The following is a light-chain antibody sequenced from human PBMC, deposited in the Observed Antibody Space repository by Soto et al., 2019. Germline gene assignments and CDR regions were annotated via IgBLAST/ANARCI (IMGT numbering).Light chain of an antibody. CDR2: GAS. Sequence: EIVLTQSPGTLSLSPGERATLSCRASQSVSSSYLAWYQQKPGQAPRLLIFGASSRATGIPDRFSGSGSGTDFTLTISSLEPEDFAVYYCQQYSSSLRGFTFGPGTKVDIK. V-gene: IGKV3-20*01. CDR1: QSVSSSY. CDR3: QQYSSSLRGFT. J-gene: IGKJ3*01.